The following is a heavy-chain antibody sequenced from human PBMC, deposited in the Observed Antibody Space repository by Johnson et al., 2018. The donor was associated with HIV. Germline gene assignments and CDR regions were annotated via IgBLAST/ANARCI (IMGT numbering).Heavy chain of an antibody. D-gene: IGHD6-13*01. CDR1: GFTFSGSA. V-gene: IGHV3-73*01. J-gene: IGHJ3*02. CDR3: AKDRRGKQQLVTGNDAFDI. Sequence: VQLVESGGGVVRPGGSLRLACSASGFTFSGSALHWVRQASGKGLEWVGLIRSNGNTYATVYSASLKGRFTISSDDSKNTAYLQMNDLRPDDTAVYYCAKDRRGKQQLVTGNDAFDIWGQGTMVTVSS. CDR2: IRSNGNTYAT.